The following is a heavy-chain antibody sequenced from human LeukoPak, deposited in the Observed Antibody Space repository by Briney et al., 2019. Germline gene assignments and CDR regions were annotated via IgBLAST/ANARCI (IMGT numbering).Heavy chain of an antibody. CDR1: GFTFNTYS. D-gene: IGHD3-22*01. Sequence: GGSLRLSCEASGFTFNTYSMNWARQAPGKGLEWVSSIDSSGGYMFYAGSVKGRFIISRDNAKDSLYLQMNSLRVEDTAVFYCATFPYYFDSSGSYYFDFWGQGTLVTVSS. J-gene: IGHJ4*02. CDR3: ATFPYYFDSSGSYYFDF. V-gene: IGHV3-21*06. CDR2: IDSSGGYM.